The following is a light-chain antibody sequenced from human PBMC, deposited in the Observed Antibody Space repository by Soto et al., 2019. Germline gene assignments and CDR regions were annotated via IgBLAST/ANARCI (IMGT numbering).Light chain of an antibody. V-gene: IGKV1D-16*01. CDR3: QQYSAYPIT. J-gene: IGKJ5*01. Sequence: IQMTQSPSSLAASVGDRVTITCRASQEVYAWLAWYQQKPGKAPKSLIYTASRLQTGVPSRFSVSGSGTDFTLTITNVQPEDFATYYCQQYSAYPITFGQGTRLEIK. CDR1: QEVYAW. CDR2: TAS.